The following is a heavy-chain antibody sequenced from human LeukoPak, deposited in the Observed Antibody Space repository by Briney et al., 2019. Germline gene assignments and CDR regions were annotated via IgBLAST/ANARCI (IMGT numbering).Heavy chain of an antibody. CDR1: GYTFTGYY. CDR3: ARDDDIVVVPAAIRGTNWFDP. CDR2: INPNSGGT. V-gene: IGHV1-2*02. D-gene: IGHD2-2*01. Sequence: ASVKVSCKASGYTFTGYYMHWVRQAPGQGLEWMGWINPNSGGTNYAQKFQGRVTMTRDTSISTAYMELSRLRSDDTAVYYCARDDDIVVVPAAIRGTNWFDPWGQGTLVTVSS. J-gene: IGHJ5*02.